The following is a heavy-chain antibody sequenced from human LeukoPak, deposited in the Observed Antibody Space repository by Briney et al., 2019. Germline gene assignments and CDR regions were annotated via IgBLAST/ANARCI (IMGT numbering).Heavy chain of an antibody. Sequence: SSETLSLTCAVYGGSFSGYYWSWIRQPPGKGLEWIGEINHSGSTNYNPSLKSRVTISVDTSKNQFSLKLSSVTAADTAVYFCARHECGGSCYPEDYWGQGTLVTVSS. CDR1: GGSFSGYY. V-gene: IGHV4-34*01. CDR3: ARHECGGSCYPEDY. D-gene: IGHD2-15*01. J-gene: IGHJ4*02. CDR2: INHSGST.